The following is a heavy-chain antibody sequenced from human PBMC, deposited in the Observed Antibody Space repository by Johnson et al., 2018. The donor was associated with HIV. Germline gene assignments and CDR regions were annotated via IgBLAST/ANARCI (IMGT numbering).Heavy chain of an antibody. CDR2: ISSSGSTI. J-gene: IGHJ3*02. Sequence: VHLVESGGGLVQPGGSLRLSCAASGFSFSDYYMSWIRQAPGKGLEWISYISSSGSTIYSAESVKGRFTISRDNAKNSLYLQINSLRAEDTAVYYCARSKDCSGGSCPDAFDIWGQGTMLIVSS. CDR1: GFSFSDYY. V-gene: IGHV3-11*04. D-gene: IGHD2-15*01. CDR3: ARSKDCSGGSCPDAFDI.